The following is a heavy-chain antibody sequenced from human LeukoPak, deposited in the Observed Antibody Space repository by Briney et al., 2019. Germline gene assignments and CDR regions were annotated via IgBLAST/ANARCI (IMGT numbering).Heavy chain of an antibody. J-gene: IGHJ4*02. D-gene: IGHD4-17*01. CDR2: ISAYNGNT. V-gene: IGHV1-18*01. CDR1: GYTFTSYD. Sequence: ASVKVSCKASGYTFTSYDIRWVRQAPGQGLEWMGWISAYNGNTNYAQKLQGRVTMTTDTSTSTAYMELRSLRSDDTAVYYCAREGIHYGVTVYWGQGTLVTVSS. CDR3: AREGIHYGVTVY.